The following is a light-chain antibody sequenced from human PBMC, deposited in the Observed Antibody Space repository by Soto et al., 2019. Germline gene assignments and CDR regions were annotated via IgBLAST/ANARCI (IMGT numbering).Light chain of an antibody. CDR3: QQYNNWPWT. Sequence: IVLPQSPATLSVSPGARATLSCRASQSVSSNLAWYQQKPGQAPRLLIYGASTRATGIPARFSGSGSGTEFTLTISSLQSEDFAVYYCQQYNNWPWTFGQGTKVDTK. CDR2: GAS. J-gene: IGKJ1*01. CDR1: QSVSSN. V-gene: IGKV3-15*01.